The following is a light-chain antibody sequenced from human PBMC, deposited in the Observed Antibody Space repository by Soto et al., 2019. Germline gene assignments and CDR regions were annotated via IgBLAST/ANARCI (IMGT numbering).Light chain of an antibody. V-gene: IGLV2-14*03. CDR2: DGT. Sequence: QSALTQPASVSGSPGRSVTISCTGTSSDVGDFNYVSWYQHLPGRAPKLIIYDGTNRPSGISFRFSASKSGRTAFLTISGLQAEDEADYYCSSYSSSTTHVVFGGGTQLTVL. CDR1: SSDVGDFNY. J-gene: IGLJ2*01. CDR3: SSYSSSTTHVV.